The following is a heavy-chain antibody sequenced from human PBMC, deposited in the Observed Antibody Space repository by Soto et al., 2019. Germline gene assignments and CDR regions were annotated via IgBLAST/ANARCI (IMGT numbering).Heavy chain of an antibody. D-gene: IGHD5-12*01. CDR3: ARENRDGYIIFDY. CDR2: IYYSGST. J-gene: IGHJ4*02. V-gene: IGHV4-31*03. Sequence: SETLSLTCTVSGGSISSGGYYWSWIRQHPGKGLEWIGYIYYSGSTYYNPSLKSRVTISVDTSKNQFSLKLSSVTAADTAVYYCARENRDGYIIFDYWGQGTLVTAPQ. CDR1: GGSISSGGYY.